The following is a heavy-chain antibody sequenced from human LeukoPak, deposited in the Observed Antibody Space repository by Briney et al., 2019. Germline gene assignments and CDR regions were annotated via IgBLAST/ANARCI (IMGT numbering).Heavy chain of an antibody. CDR1: DDSISTHF. D-gene: IGHD3-16*01. V-gene: IGHV4-59*11. CDR3: ARGHYSYDL. CDR2: ILYSGST. J-gene: IGHJ2*01. Sequence: SQTLSLTCTVSDDSISTHFWSWIRQPPGKGLEWIGYILYSGSTNYNPSLKSRVTMSVDTSKNQFSLKLSSVTAADTAVYYCARGHYSYDLWGRGTLVTVSS.